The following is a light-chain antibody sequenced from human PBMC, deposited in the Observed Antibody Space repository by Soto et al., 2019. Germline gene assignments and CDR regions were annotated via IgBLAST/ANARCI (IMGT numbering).Light chain of an antibody. CDR2: AAS. V-gene: IGKV1-8*01. Sequence: AIRMTQSPSSLSSSTLERLTITCLASQGISSYLAWYQQKPGKAPKLLIYAASTLQSGVPSRFSGSGSGTDFTLTISCLQSEDFATYYCQQYYSYPPTFGQGTKVDI. CDR3: QQYYSYPPT. J-gene: IGKJ1*01. CDR1: QGISSY.